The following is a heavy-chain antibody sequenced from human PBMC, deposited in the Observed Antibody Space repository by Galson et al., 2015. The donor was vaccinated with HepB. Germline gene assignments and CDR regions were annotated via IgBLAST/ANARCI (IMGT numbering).Heavy chain of an antibody. CDR2: ISYDGSNK. Sequence: SLRLSCAASGFTFSSYAMHWVRQAPGKGLEWVAVISYDGSNKYYADSVKGRFTISRDNSKNTLYLQMNSLRAEDTAVYYCARGGGDRCSSTSCRRGYFDLWGRGYGYGIDYWGQGPLVTVSS. V-gene: IGHV3-30-3*01. CDR3: ARGGGDRCSSTSCRRGYFDLWGRGYGYGIDY. J-gene: IGHJ4*02. CDR1: GFTFSSYA. D-gene: IGHD2-2*01.